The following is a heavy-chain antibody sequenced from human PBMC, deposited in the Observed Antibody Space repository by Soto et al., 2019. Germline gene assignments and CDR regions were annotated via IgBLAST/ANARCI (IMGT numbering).Heavy chain of an antibody. CDR2: ISSSNGYI. CDR1: GFTFSSYS. D-gene: IGHD1-1*01. J-gene: IGHJ4*02. CDR3: AREATAGTFDY. V-gene: IGHV3-21*01. Sequence: GGSLRLSCAASGFTFSSYSMNWVRQAPGKGLEWVSSISSSNGYIYYADSVKGRFTISRDNAKNSLYLQMNSLRAEDTAVYYCAREATAGTFDYWGQGTLVTVSS.